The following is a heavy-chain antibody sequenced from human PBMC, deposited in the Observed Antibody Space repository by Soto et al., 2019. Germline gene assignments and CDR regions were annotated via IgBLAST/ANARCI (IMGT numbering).Heavy chain of an antibody. D-gene: IGHD3-10*01. CDR1: GGSISSSSYY. J-gene: IGHJ4*02. CDR3: ARHENQYGSGISYFDY. V-gene: IGHV4-39*01. Sequence: SETLSLTCTVSGGSISSSSYYWGWIRQPPGKGLEWIGSIYYSGSTYYNPSLKSRVTISVDTSKNQFSLKLSSVTAADTAVYYCARHENQYGSGISYFDYWGQGTLVTVSS. CDR2: IYYSGST.